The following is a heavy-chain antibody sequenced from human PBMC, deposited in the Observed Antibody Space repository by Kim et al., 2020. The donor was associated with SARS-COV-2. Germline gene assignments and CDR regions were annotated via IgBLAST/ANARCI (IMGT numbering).Heavy chain of an antibody. V-gene: IGHV3-23*01. Sequence: DAVKGRFTIDRDNSMNTLYLKRSSLGADDTAVYYCARVRTVTMSWYWFDPWGQGTLVTVSS. CDR3: ARVRTVTMSWYWFDP. D-gene: IGHD4-17*01. J-gene: IGHJ5*02.